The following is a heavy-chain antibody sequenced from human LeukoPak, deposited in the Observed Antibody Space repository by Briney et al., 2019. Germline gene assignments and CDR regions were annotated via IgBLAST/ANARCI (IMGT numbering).Heavy chain of an antibody. CDR1: GYTFTSHD. Sequence: ASVKVSCKASGYTFTSHDIHWVRQATGQGLEWMGWMNPNSGNTGYAQKFQGRVTITADKSTSTAYMELSSLRSEDTAVYYCARGSWDPGYFDYWGQGTLVTVSS. D-gene: IGHD1-26*01. J-gene: IGHJ4*02. CDR3: ARGSWDPGYFDY. V-gene: IGHV1-8*01. CDR2: MNPNSGNT.